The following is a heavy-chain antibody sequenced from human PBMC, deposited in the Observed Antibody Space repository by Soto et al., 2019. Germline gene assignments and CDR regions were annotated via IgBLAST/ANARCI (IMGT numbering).Heavy chain of an antibody. V-gene: IGHV3-30*18. CDR2: ISYDGSNK. Sequence: GGSLRLSCAASGFTFSSYCMHWVRQAPGKGLEWVAVISYDGSNKYYADSVKGRFTISRDNSKNTLYLQMNSLRAEDTAVYYCAKDLGGDYGGLKFDYWGQGTLVTVSS. CDR1: GFTFSSYC. CDR3: AKDLGGDYGGLKFDY. D-gene: IGHD4-17*01. J-gene: IGHJ4*02.